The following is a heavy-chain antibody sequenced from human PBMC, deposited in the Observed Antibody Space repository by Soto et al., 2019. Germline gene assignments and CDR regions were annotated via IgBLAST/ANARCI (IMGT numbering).Heavy chain of an antibody. D-gene: IGHD3-22*01. J-gene: IGHJ4*02. V-gene: IGHV3-30-3*01. CDR2: ISYDGSNK. CDR3: ARSYDSSGYYSFDY. Sequence: ESGGGVVQPGRSLRLSCAASGFTFSSYAMHWVRQTPGKGLEWVAVISYDGSNKYYADSVKGRFTISRDNSKNTLYLQMNSLRAEDTAVYYCARSYDSSGYYSFDYWGQGTLVTVSS. CDR1: GFTFSSYA.